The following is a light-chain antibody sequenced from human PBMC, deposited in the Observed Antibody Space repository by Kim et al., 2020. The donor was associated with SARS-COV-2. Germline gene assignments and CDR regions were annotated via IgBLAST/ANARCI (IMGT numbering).Light chain of an antibody. V-gene: IGLV2-23*02. Sequence: GQSITISCTGTSSDVGQYNLVSWFQQHPGKAHKLMIYEVNKRPSGVSNRFSGSKSGNTASLTISGLQAEDEADYYCSSYAGSSTLVFGGGTRLTVL. CDR2: EVN. CDR3: SSYAGSSTLV. J-gene: IGLJ2*01. CDR1: SSDVGQYNL.